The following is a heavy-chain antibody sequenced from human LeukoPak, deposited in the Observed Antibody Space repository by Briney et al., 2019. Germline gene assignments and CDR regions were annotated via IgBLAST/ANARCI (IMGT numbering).Heavy chain of an antibody. Sequence: SQTLSLTCTVSGASFNSDDQYWNWIRQSPGKGLEWIGSIHPSGMLYNNPSLESRVTMSRDTSKNQFSLNLNSVTAADTAVYFCSRGLDSRKHGYWGQGILVTVDS. D-gene: IGHD3-22*01. CDR2: IHPSGML. CDR1: GASFNSDDQY. V-gene: IGHV4-31*03. CDR3: SRGLDSRKHGY. J-gene: IGHJ4*02.